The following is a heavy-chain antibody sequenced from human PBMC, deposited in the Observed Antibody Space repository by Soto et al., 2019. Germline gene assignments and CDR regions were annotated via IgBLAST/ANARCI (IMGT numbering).Heavy chain of an antibody. CDR3: ARDVLRYFARSRGAGGMDV. Sequence: PSETLSLTCAVYGGSFSGYYWSWIRQPPGKGLEWIGEINHSGSTNYNPSLKSRVTISVDTSKNQFSLKLSSVTAADTAVYYCARDVLRYFARSRGAGGMDVWGQGTTVTVYS. D-gene: IGHD3-9*01. CDR2: INHSGST. CDR1: GGSFSGYY. J-gene: IGHJ6*02. V-gene: IGHV4-34*01.